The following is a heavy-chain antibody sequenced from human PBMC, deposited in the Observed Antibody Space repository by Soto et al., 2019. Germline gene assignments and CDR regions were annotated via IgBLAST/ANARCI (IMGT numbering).Heavy chain of an antibody. Sequence: GGSLRLSCAASGFTFSSYWMHSVRQAPGKGLVWVSRINSDGSSTSYADSVKGRFTISRDNAKNTLYLQMNSLRAEDTAVYYCARYGSDPGTHMDVWSKGTTVTVSS. D-gene: IGHD3-10*01. J-gene: IGHJ6*03. CDR3: ARYGSDPGTHMDV. CDR1: GFTFSSYW. CDR2: INSDGSST. V-gene: IGHV3-74*01.